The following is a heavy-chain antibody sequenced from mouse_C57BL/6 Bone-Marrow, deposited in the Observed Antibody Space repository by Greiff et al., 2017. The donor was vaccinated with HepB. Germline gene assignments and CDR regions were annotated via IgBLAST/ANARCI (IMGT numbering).Heavy chain of an antibody. V-gene: IGHV1-54*01. CDR1: GYAFTNYL. CDR2: INPGSGGT. D-gene: IGHD2-2*01. J-gene: IGHJ1*03. Sequence: QVQLQQSGAELVRPGTSVKVSCKASGYAFTNYLIEWVKQRPGQGLEWIGVINPGSGGTNYNEKFKGKATLTADKSSSTAYMQLSSLTSEDSAVYFCARSTMVKLYWYFDVWGTGTTVTVSS. CDR3: ARSTMVKLYWYFDV.